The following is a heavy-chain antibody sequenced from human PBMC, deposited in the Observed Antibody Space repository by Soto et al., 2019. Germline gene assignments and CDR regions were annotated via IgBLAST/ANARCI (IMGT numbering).Heavy chain of an antibody. J-gene: IGHJ4*02. CDR3: ARHSGYGVLGDY. V-gene: IGHV3-23*01. D-gene: IGHD5-12*01. Sequence: EVQLLESGGGLVQPGGSLRLSCAASGFTFTSYAMSWVRQAPGQGLEWVSAISGSGGSTYYADSVKGRFTIARDNSKNTLYLQMNSLRAEESAVYYCARHSGYGVLGDYWGQGTLVTVSS. CDR2: ISGSGGST. CDR1: GFTFTSYA.